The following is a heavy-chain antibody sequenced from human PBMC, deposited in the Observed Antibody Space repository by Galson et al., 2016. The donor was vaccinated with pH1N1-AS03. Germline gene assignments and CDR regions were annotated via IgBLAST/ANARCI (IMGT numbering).Heavy chain of an antibody. D-gene: IGHD3-10*01. J-gene: IGHJ5*02. CDR1: GGSMDSHY. CDR3: ARDRYCSGWSYEGWFHP. CDR2: IHSGGTP. V-gene: IGHV4-59*11. Sequence: SETLSLTCTVSGGSMDSHYWSWIRQSPGKGLEWIACIHSGGTPNYNPSLKSRLIVSLDTSKNQLSLKLSSVTAADTAVYYCARDRYCSGWSYEGWFHPWCPGTLVTVSS.